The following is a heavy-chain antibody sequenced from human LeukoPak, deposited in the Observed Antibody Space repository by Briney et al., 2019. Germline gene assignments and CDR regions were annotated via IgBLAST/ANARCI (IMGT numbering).Heavy chain of an antibody. CDR2: IKQDGSEK. Sequence: GGSLRLSCAASGFTVSSYWMSWVRQAPGKGREWVANIKQDGSEKYYVDSVKGRFTISRDNAKNSLYLQMNSLRAEDTAVYYCAREEYCSGGSCYTPYYYYYMDVWGKGTTVTVSS. J-gene: IGHJ6*03. CDR3: AREEYCSGGSCYTPYYYYYMDV. D-gene: IGHD2-15*01. V-gene: IGHV3-7*01. CDR1: GFTVSSYW.